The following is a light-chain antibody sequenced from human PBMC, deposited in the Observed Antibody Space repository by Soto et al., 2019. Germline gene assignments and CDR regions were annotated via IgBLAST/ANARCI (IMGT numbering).Light chain of an antibody. J-gene: IGLJ2*01. CDR1: SSDVGGYNS. CDR3: SSYTSSSTF. V-gene: IGLV2-14*01. CDR2: EVS. Sequence: QSVLTQPASVSGSPGQSITISCTGTSSDVGGYNSVSWYQQHPGKAPKLMIYEVSNRPSGVSNRFSGSKSGNTASLTISGLQAEDEADYYCSSYTSSSTFFGGGTKLTVL.